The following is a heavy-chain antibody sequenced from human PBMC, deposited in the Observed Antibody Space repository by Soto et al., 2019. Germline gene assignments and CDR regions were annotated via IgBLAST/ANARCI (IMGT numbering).Heavy chain of an antibody. V-gene: IGHV3-33*01. D-gene: IGHD3-10*01. CDR1: GFTFSSYG. Sequence: GGSLRLSCAASGFTFSSYGMHWVRQAPGKGLEWVAVIWYDGSNKYYADSVKGRFTISRDNSKNTLYLQMNSLRAEDRAVYYCARTLIPGEAWFGELLKGNFDYWGQGTLVTVSS. CDR2: IWYDGSNK. J-gene: IGHJ4*02. CDR3: ARTLIPGEAWFGELLKGNFDY.